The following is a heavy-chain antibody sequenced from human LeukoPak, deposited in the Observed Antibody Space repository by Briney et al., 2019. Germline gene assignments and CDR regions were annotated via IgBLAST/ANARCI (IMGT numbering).Heavy chain of an antibody. J-gene: IGHJ5*02. CDR1: GFTFSDLC. Sequence: GGSLRLSCAASGFTFSDLCMSWMRQAPGKGLEWVSDISGSGTTVYYADSVKGRFTISRDNTNNSLFLQMNSLRAEDTAVYFCARERFRGSYSPWGRGTLVSVSS. CDR2: ISGSGTTV. V-gene: IGHV3-11*01. D-gene: IGHD1-26*01. CDR3: ARERFRGSYSP.